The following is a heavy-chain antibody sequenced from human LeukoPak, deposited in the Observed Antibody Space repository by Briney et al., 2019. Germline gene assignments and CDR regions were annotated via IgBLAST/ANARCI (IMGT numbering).Heavy chain of an antibody. D-gene: IGHD5-24*01. V-gene: IGHV4-31*03. J-gene: IGHJ4*02. CDR3: ARGQMATSHFDY. CDR2: IYYSGGT. Sequence: SETLSLTCTVSGGSISSGGYSWSWIRQHPGKGLEWIGYIYYSGGTYYNPSLKSRVTISVDTSKNQFSLKLSSVTAADTAVYYCARGQMATSHFDYWGQGTLVTVSS. CDR1: GGSISSGGYS.